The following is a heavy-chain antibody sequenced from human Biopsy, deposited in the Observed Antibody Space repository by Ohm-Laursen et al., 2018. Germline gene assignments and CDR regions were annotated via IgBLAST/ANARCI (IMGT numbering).Heavy chain of an antibody. Sequence: RSLRLSCTASGFTFSSYGMHWVRQAPGKGLEWVAVISYDGSGEYYADSLQGRFIIFRDDPKNTVDLQMNSLRAEDTAVYFCARDGKRWDYSTYFSWHFDLWGRGTLVTVSS. V-gene: IGHV3-30*03. CDR3: ARDGKRWDYSTYFSWHFDL. CDR2: ISYDGSGE. CDR1: GFTFSSYG. J-gene: IGHJ2*01. D-gene: IGHD4-11*01.